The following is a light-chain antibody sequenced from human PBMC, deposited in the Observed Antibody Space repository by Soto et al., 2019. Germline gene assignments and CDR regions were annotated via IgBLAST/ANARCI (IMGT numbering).Light chain of an antibody. V-gene: IGKV1-5*03. CDR1: QSISSW. J-gene: IGKJ1*01. CDR2: KAS. Sequence: DIQMTQSPSTLSASVGDRVTITCRASQSISSWLAWYQQKPGKAPKLLIYKASSLESGVSSRFSGSGSGTEFTLTISTLQPDDFATYYCQHYNSYPVTFGQGTKVEIK. CDR3: QHYNSYPVT.